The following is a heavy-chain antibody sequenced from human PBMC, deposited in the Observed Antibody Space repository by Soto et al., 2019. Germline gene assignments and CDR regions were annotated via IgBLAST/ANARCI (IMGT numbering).Heavy chain of an antibody. V-gene: IGHV1-18*01. Sequence: QVQLVQSGAEVKKPGASVKVSCKSSGYTFSNYGIAWVRQAPGQGLEWVGWINVYRGNTNYAQKVQDRVTMTANTSPSRAYMELTSLRSDDTAVYFCASEVVSRGYNSFLFDPWGQGTLVTVSS. D-gene: IGHD6-19*01. CDR2: INVYRGNT. CDR3: ASEVVSRGYNSFLFDP. J-gene: IGHJ5*02. CDR1: GYTFSNYG.